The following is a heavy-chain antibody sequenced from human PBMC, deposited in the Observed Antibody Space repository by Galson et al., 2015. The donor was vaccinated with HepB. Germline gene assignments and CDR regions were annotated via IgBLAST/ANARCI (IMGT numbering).Heavy chain of an antibody. Sequence: SLRLSCAASGFTVSSNYMSWVRQAPGKGLEWVAVISYDGSNKYYADSVKGRFTISRDNSKNTLYLQMNSLRAEDTAVYYCAREDSSGYYYFDYWGQGTLVTVSS. CDR3: AREDSSGYYYFDY. J-gene: IGHJ4*02. V-gene: IGHV3-30*03. CDR1: GFTVSSNY. CDR2: ISYDGSNK. D-gene: IGHD3-22*01.